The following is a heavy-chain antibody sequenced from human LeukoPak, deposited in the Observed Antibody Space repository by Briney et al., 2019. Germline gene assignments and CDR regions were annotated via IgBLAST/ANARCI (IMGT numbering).Heavy chain of an antibody. Sequence: ASVKVSCKASGGTFSSYAISWVRQAPGQGLEWMGGIIPIFGTANYAQKFQGRVTITADESTSTAYMELSSLRSEDTAVYYYARVPSSGFPYDYWGQGTLVTVSS. V-gene: IGHV1-69*13. D-gene: IGHD6-19*01. J-gene: IGHJ4*02. CDR3: ARVPSSGFPYDY. CDR1: GGTFSSYA. CDR2: IIPIFGTA.